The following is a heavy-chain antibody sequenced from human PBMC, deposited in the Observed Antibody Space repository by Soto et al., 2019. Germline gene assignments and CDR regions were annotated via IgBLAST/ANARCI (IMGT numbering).Heavy chain of an antibody. CDR3: ATHSGLKFYDSGRFYYVQYIDN. V-gene: IGHV3-21*04. CDR1: GFTFTRYS. D-gene: IGHD3-10*01. J-gene: IGHJ4*02. Sequence: PGGSLRLSCAASGFTFTRYSMNWVRQAPGKGLEWVSSISSTTNYIYYGDSMKGRFTISRDNAKNSLHLQMNSLRVEDTAIYYCATHSGLKFYDSGRFYYVQYIDNWGQGTLVTVSS. CDR2: ISSTTNYI.